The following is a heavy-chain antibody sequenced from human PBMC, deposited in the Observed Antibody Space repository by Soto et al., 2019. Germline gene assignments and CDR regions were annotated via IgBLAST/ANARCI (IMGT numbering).Heavy chain of an antibody. J-gene: IGHJ6*03. V-gene: IGHV3-23*01. CDR3: AKVRSNSCYVYCYYYYMDV. CDR2: ISGSGGST. CDR1: GFTFSSYA. Sequence: GGSLRLSCAASGFTFSSYAMSWVRQAPGKGLEWVSAISGSGGSTYYADSVKGRFTISRDNSKNTLYLQMNSLRAEDTAVYYCAKVRSNSCYVYCYYYYMDVWGKGTTVTVSS. D-gene: IGHD2-2*01.